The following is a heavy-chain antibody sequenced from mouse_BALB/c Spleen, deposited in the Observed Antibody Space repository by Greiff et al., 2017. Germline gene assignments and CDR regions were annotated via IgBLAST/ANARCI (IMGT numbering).Heavy chain of an antibody. CDR2: IWRGGST. CDR3: AKKYGNYVWYFDV. Sequence: VQLQQSGPSLVQPSQSLSITCTVSGFSLTSYGVHWVRQSPGKGLEWLGVIWRGGSTDYNAAFMSRLSITKDNSKSQVFFKMNSLQADDTAIYYCAKKYGNYVWYFDVWGAGTTVTVSS. D-gene: IGHD2-10*02. CDR1: GFSLTSYG. V-gene: IGHV2-5-1*01. J-gene: IGHJ1*01.